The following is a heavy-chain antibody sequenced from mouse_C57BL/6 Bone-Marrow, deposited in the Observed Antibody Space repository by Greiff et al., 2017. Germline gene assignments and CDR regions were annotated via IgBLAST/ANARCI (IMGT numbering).Heavy chain of an antibody. Sequence: EVKLMESGGGLVQPGGSLSLSCAASGFTFTDYYMSWVRQPPGKALEWLGFIRNKANGYTTEYSASVKGRFTISRDNSQSILYLQMNALRAEDSATYDCASLYYYGSPLYAMDYWGQGTSVTVSS. CDR2: IRNKANGYTT. V-gene: IGHV7-3*01. J-gene: IGHJ4*01. D-gene: IGHD1-1*01. CDR1: GFTFTDYY. CDR3: ASLYYYGSPLYAMDY.